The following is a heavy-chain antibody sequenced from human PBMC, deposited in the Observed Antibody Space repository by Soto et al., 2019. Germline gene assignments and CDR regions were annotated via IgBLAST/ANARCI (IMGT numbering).Heavy chain of an antibody. CDR1: GRTFSINADF. V-gene: IGHV4-39*07. Sequence: PSETLSLTCTVSGRTFSINADFWYLAWIRQPPGKGLEWIGSIYYSGSTYYNPPLKSRVIISADTSKNQFSLRMSSVTAADTAVYYCARLGGNSYYFDYWGQGTLVTVSS. J-gene: IGHJ4*02. CDR2: IYYSGST. CDR3: ARLGGNSYYFDY. D-gene: IGHD2-21*02.